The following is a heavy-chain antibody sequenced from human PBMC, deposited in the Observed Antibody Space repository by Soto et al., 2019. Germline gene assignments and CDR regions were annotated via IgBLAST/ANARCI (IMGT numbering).Heavy chain of an antibody. CDR3: ARAFAGFGAYWYFDL. Sequence: PSETLSLTCTVSGGSITDYYWSWIRQPPGKALEWIGDGYHSVSIHYNPSLKTRVTISVDTSENQFSLRLSSVTAAGTAVYYCARAFAGFGAYWYFDLWGRGTLVTVSS. D-gene: IGHD3-16*01. CDR1: GGSITDYY. V-gene: IGHV4-59*01. CDR2: GYHSVSI. J-gene: IGHJ2*01.